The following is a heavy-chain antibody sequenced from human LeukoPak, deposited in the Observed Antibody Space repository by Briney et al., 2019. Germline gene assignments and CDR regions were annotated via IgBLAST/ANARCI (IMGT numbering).Heavy chain of an antibody. CDR2: INHSGST. V-gene: IGHV4-34*01. Sequence: SETLSLTCAVYGGSFSGYYWSWIRQPPGKGLEWIGEINHSGSTNYNPSLKSRVTISVDTPKNQFSLKLSSVTAADTAVYYCARSAKGWRKTPGRNWFDPWGQGTLVTVSS. CDR3: ARSAKGWRKTPGRNWFDP. J-gene: IGHJ5*02. D-gene: IGHD6-25*01. CDR1: GGSFSGYY.